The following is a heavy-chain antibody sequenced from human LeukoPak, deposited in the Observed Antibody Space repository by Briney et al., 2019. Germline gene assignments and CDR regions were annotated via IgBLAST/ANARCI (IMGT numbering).Heavy chain of an antibody. CDR1: GFTFSSYW. Sequence: GGSLRLSCAASGFTFSSYWMTWVRQAPGKGLEWVASIKQDGSEKYCVDSVKGRFTISRDNAKNSLYLQMNYLRAEDTAVYYCARGGDYSGWFDPWGRGTLVTVSS. D-gene: IGHD1-26*01. CDR3: ARGGDYSGWFDP. CDR2: IKQDGSEK. V-gene: IGHV3-7*01. J-gene: IGHJ5*02.